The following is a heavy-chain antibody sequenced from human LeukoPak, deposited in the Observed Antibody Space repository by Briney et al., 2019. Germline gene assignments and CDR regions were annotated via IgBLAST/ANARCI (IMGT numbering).Heavy chain of an antibody. CDR1: GGSTSSSSYY. CDR2: IYYSGST. J-gene: IGHJ4*02. CDR3: ARVPPDYYDTSGHHYFDY. D-gene: IGHD3-22*01. Sequence: SETLSLTCTVSGGSTSSSSYYWGWIRQPPGKGLEWIGSIYYSGSTYYNPSLRSRVTISVDTSKNQFSLKLSSVTAADTAVYYCARVPPDYYDTSGHHYFDYWGQGTLVTVSS. V-gene: IGHV4-39*01.